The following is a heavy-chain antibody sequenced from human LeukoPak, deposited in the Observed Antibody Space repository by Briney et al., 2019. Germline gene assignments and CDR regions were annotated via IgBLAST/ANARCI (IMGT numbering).Heavy chain of an antibody. D-gene: IGHD3-22*01. V-gene: IGHV3-23*01. J-gene: IGHJ4*02. CDR1: GFTFSNSG. CDR2: ISGSGDST. CDR3: ARDLYRIVVVPHYFDY. Sequence: GGSLRLSCAASGFTFSNSGMNWVRQAPGKGLEWVSTISGSGDSTYYADSVKGRFTSSRDDSKNTLYLQMNSLRAEDTAVYYCARDLYRIVVVPHYFDYWGQGTLVTVSS.